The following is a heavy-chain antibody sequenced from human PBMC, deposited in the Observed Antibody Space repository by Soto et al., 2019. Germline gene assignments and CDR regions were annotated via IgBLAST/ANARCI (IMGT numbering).Heavy chain of an antibody. CDR2: IIPIFGTA. D-gene: IGHD6-13*01. CDR3: ASSAAYSSSWSQGRFDY. CDR1: GGTFSSYA. Sequence: QVQLVQSGAEVKKPGSSVKVSCKASGGTFSSYAISWVRQAPGQGLEWMGGIIPIFGTANYAQKFQGRVTITADESTSTAYMELSSLRSEDTAVYYCASSAAYSSSWSQGRFDYWGQGTLVTVSS. J-gene: IGHJ4*02. V-gene: IGHV1-69*01.